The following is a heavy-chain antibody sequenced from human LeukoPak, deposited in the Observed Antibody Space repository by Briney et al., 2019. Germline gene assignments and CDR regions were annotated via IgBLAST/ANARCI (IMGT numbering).Heavy chain of an antibody. J-gene: IGHJ4*02. CDR1: GGSISSYY. Sequence: PSETLSLTCTVSGGSISSYYWSCIRQPPGKGLEWIGYIYYSGSTNYNPSLQSRVTISVDTSKNQFSLKMSSVTAADTAVYYCARARGYYDSSGYYLYYFDYWGQGTLVTVSS. V-gene: IGHV4-59*01. CDR2: IYYSGST. D-gene: IGHD3-22*01. CDR3: ARARGYYDSSGYYLYYFDY.